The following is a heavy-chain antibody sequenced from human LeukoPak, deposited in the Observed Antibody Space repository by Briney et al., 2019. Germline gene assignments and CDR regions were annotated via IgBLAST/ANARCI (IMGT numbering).Heavy chain of an antibody. V-gene: IGHV3-23*01. Sequence: PGGSLRLSCAASGFTFSSYAMCWVRQAPGKGLEWVSAISGSGGSTYYADSVKGRFTISRDNSKNTLYLQMNSLRAEDRAVYYCARGGQNWNYDYYYMDVWGKGTTVTVSS. CDR1: GFTFSSYA. CDR3: ARGGQNWNYDYYYMDV. J-gene: IGHJ6*03. CDR2: ISGSGGST. D-gene: IGHD1-7*01.